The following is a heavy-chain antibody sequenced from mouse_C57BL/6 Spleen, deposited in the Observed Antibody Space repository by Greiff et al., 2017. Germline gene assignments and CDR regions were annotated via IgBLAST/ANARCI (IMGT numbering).Heavy chain of an antibody. V-gene: IGHV1-52*01. CDR3: ARRGGSFSFAY. J-gene: IGHJ3*01. CDR2: IDPSDSET. CDR1: GYTFTSYW. D-gene: IGHD1-1*01. Sequence: QVQLQQPGAELVRPGSSVKLSCKASGYTFTSYWMHWVKQRPIQGLEWIGNIDPSDSETHYNQKFKDKATLTVDKSSSTAYMQRSSLTSEDSAVYYCARRGGSFSFAYWGQGTLVTVSA.